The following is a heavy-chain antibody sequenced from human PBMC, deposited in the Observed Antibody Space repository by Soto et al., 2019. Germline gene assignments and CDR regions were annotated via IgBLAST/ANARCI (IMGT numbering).Heavy chain of an antibody. J-gene: IGHJ4*02. D-gene: IGHD3-22*01. Sequence: PGESLKISCKGSGYSFTSYWIGWVRQMPGKGLEWMGIIYPGDSDTRYSPSFQGQVTISADKSISTAYLQWSSLKASDTAMYYCARHSGRYYDSRDWFVDYWGQGTLVTVSS. CDR2: IYPGDSDT. CDR1: GYSFTSYW. CDR3: ARHSGRYYDSRDWFVDY. V-gene: IGHV5-51*01.